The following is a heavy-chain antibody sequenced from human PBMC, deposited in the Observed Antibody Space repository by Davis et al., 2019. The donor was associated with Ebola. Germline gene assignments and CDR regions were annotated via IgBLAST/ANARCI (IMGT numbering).Heavy chain of an antibody. CDR1: GFAFDAFG. CDR2: INWNGAST. CDR3: ARSDSGGNWFFDL. D-gene: IGHD4-17*01. Sequence: PGGSLRLSCVASGFAFDAFGMSWVRQAPGRGLEWVAGINWNGASTGYAVSVKRRFTISRDNAKNSLYLQINSLRADDTALYHCARSDSGGNWFFDLWGRGTLVTVSS. V-gene: IGHV3-20*01. J-gene: IGHJ2*01.